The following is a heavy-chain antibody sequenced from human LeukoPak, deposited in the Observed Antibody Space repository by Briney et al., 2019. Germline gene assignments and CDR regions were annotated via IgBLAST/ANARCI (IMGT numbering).Heavy chain of an antibody. CDR1: GFTFSSYA. D-gene: IGHD1-26*01. CDR2: ISYDGSNK. Sequence: GRSLRLSCAASGFTFSSYAMHWVRQAPGKGLEWVAVISYDGSNKYYADSVKGRFTIFRDNSKNTLYLQMNSLRAEDTAVYYCARDRSGSYYDYWGQGTLVTVSS. V-gene: IGHV3-30-3*01. J-gene: IGHJ4*02. CDR3: ARDRSGSYYDY.